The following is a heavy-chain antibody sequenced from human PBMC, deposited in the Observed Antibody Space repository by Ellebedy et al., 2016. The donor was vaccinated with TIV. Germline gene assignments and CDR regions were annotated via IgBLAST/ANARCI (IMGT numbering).Heavy chain of an antibody. D-gene: IGHD3-22*01. V-gene: IGHV3-23*01. CDR3: AKGVENYYDSRCYVEY. J-gene: IGHJ4*02. CDR1: GFPFSTYA. Sequence: PGGSLRLSCVTSGFPFSTYAMRWVRRAPGKGLEWVAAISGTGASTYNADSVKGRFSIARDNSKSTLYLQMNSLRADDTAMYYCAKGVENYYDSRCYVEYWGQGILVTVSS. CDR2: ISGTGAST.